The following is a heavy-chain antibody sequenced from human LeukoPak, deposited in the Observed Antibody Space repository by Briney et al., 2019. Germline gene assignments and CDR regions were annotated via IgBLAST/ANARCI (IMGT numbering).Heavy chain of an antibody. V-gene: IGHV1-58*02. CDR3: AADLTGLLWFGESAFDI. Sequence: SVKVSCKASGFTFTSSAMQWVRQARGQRLEWIGWIVVGSGNTNYAQKFQERVTITRDMSTSTAYMGLSSLRSEDTAVYYCAADLTGLLWFGESAFDIWGQGTMVTVSS. CDR2: IVVGSGNT. J-gene: IGHJ3*02. CDR1: GFTFTSSA. D-gene: IGHD3-10*01.